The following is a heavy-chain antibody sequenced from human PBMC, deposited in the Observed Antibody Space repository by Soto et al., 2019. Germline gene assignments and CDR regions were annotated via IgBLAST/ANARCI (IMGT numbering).Heavy chain of an antibody. D-gene: IGHD1-26*01. CDR1: GDTFSRYS. V-gene: IGHV1-69*12. CDR3: AVGASAAAACYSHGMDV. CDR2: IFAGFGTA. J-gene: IGHJ6*02. Sequence: QVQMVQSGAEVKKPGSLVKVSCKASGDTFSRYSIIWVRKAPGQGPEWMGGIFAGFGTATSAQKFHGRVLIIADESTTTAYMELTSLTYEDTAVYYCAVGASAAAACYSHGMDVWGQGTTVTVSS.